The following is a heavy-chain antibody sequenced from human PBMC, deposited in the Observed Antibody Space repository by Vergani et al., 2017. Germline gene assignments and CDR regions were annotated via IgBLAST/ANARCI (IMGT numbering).Heavy chain of an antibody. J-gene: IGHJ6*03. CDR2: IKPNSGGT. Sequence: QVQLVQSGAEVKKPGASVKVSCKASGYTFTGYYMHWVRQAPGQGLEWMGWIKPNSGGTNYAQKFQGRVTMTRDTSISTAYMELSRLRSDDTAVYYCARELKRPPRAAAGRAGGYYYYMDVWGKGTTVTVSS. CDR1: GYTFTGYY. D-gene: IGHD6-13*01. V-gene: IGHV1-2*02. CDR3: ARELKRPPRAAAGRAGGYYYYMDV.